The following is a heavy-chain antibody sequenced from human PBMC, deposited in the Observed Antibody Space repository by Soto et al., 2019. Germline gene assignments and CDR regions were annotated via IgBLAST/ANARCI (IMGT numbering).Heavy chain of an antibody. D-gene: IGHD6-13*01. CDR3: ARDLWSAGAADGTEV. CDR2: IYTSGST. CDR1: GGSISSYY. J-gene: IGHJ4*02. Sequence: SETLSLTCTVSGGSISSYYWSWIRQPAGKGLEWIGRIYTSGSTNYNPSLKSRVTMSVDTSKNQFSLKLSSVTAADTAVYYCARDLWSAGAADGTEVWGQGTLVTVSS. V-gene: IGHV4-4*07.